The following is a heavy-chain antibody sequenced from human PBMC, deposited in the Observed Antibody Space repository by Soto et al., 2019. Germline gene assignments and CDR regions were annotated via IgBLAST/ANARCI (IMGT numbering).Heavy chain of an antibody. V-gene: IGHV4-34*01. J-gene: IGHJ5*02. CDR1: GGSFSGYY. D-gene: IGHD3-3*02. CDR2: INHSGST. Sequence: QVQLQQWGAGLLKPSETLSLTCAVYGGSFSGYYWSWIRQPPGKGLEWIGEINHSGSTNYNPSLKXXVXIXEDTSKNQFSLKLSSVTAADTAVYYCARALAGWFDPWGQGTLVTVSS. CDR3: ARALAGWFDP.